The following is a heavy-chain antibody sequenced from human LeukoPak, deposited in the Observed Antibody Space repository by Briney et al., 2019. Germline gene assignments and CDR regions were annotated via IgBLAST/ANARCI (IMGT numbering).Heavy chain of an antibody. Sequence: PGGSLRLSCAASGFTFSSYAMSWVRQAPGKGLEWVSAISGSGGSTYYADSVKGRFTISRDNSKNTLYLQMNSLRAEDTAVYYRAKSPDSSGYYGDYWGQGTLVTVSS. D-gene: IGHD3-22*01. CDR3: AKSPDSSGYYGDY. J-gene: IGHJ4*02. CDR2: ISGSGGST. V-gene: IGHV3-23*01. CDR1: GFTFSSYA.